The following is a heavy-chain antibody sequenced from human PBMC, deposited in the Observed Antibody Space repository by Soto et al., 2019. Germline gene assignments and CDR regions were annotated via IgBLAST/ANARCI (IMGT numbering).Heavy chain of an antibody. V-gene: IGHV4-4*02. D-gene: IGHD1-7*01. Sequence: QVQLQESGPGLVKPSGTLSLTCAVSGGSFTSNNWWTWVRQPPGQGREWIGEIYRTGSTNYNPSVKSRVTISLDKSENQFSLKVTSLTAADTAVYYCASRDPGTSVDYWGQGTLVTVSS. J-gene: IGHJ4*02. CDR3: ASRDPGTSVDY. CDR1: GGSFTSNNW. CDR2: IYRTGST.